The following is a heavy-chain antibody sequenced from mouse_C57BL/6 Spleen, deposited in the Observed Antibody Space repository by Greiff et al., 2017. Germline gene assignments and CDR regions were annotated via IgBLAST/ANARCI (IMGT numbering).Heavy chain of an antibody. Sequence: QVQLQQSGPELVKPGASVKISCKASGYAFSSSWMNWVKQRPGKGLEWIGRIYPGDGDTNYNGKFKGKATLTADKSSSTAYMQLRSLTSEDSAVYFCARRSITTVVATDAMDYWGQGTSVTVSS. CDR2: IYPGDGDT. V-gene: IGHV1-82*01. CDR1: GYAFSSSW. D-gene: IGHD1-1*01. J-gene: IGHJ4*01. CDR3: ARRSITTVVATDAMDY.